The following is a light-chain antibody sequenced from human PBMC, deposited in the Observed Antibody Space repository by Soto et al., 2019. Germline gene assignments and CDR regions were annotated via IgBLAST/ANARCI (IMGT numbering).Light chain of an antibody. J-gene: IGLJ2*01. CDR3: QSFDTRLNSVV. CDR2: GNN. V-gene: IGLV1-40*01. Sequence: QAVVTQPPSVSGAPGQRVTISCTGSSSNIGAGYDVHWYQQFPGRAPKLLMYGNNNRPSGVPDRFSGSKSGTSASLDITGLQADDEAEYYCQSFDTRLNSVVFGGGTQLTVL. CDR1: SSNIGAGYD.